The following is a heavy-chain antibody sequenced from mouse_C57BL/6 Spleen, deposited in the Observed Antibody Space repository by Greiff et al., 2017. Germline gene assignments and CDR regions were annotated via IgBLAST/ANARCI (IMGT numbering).Heavy chain of an antibody. Sequence: VHLVESGPGLVQPSQSLSITCTVSGFSLTSYGVHWVRQPPGKGLEWLGVIWSGGSTDYNAAFISRLSISKDNSKSQVFFKMNSLQADDTAIYYCAGDYDDAMDYWGQGTSVTVSS. D-gene: IGHD2-4*01. CDR3: AGDYDDAMDY. CDR1: GFSLTSYG. V-gene: IGHV2-4*01. CDR2: IWSGGST. J-gene: IGHJ4*01.